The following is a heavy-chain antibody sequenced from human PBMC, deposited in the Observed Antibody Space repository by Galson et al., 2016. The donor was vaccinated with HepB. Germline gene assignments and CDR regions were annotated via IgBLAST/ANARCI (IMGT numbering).Heavy chain of an antibody. Sequence: SETLSLTCAVYGGSFSVYYWTWIRQSPGKGLEWIGDINHGGSTSYNPSLKSQATISIDTSKKQFSLKLTSVTAADTAVYYCASVVWTSGWIEYFQYWSQGTLVTVSS. J-gene: IGHJ1*01. CDR1: GGSFSVYY. V-gene: IGHV4-34*01. D-gene: IGHD6-19*01. CDR2: INHGGST. CDR3: ASVVWTSGWIEYFQY.